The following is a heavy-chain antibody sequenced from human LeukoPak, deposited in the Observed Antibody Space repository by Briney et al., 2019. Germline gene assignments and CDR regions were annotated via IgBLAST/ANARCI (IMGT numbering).Heavy chain of an antibody. CDR3: ARDPIAAAEPIDF. CDR1: GGSISSSSYY. D-gene: IGHD6-13*01. Sequence: SETLSLTCTVSGGSISSSSYYWGWIRQPPGKGLEWIGSIYYSGSTYYNPSLKSRVTISGDTSKDQFSLKLSSVTAADTAVYYCARDPIAAAEPIDFWGQGILVTVSS. CDR2: IYYSGST. J-gene: IGHJ4*02. V-gene: IGHV4-39*07.